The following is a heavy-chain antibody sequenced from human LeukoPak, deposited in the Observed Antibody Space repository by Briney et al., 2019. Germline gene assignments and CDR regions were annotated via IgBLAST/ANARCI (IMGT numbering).Heavy chain of an antibody. V-gene: IGHV4-61*05. CDR2: IHYSGYT. J-gene: IGHJ4*02. D-gene: IGHD4-23*01. CDR1: GGSISSSSYY. CDR3: ARLPGGKGGPDY. Sequence: KASETLSLTCISGGSISSSSYYWGWIRQPPGKGLDWIGYIHYSGYTNYNPSLKSRVTISGDTSKNQFSLKLSSVTAADTAVYYCARLPGGKGGPDYWGQGTPVTVSS.